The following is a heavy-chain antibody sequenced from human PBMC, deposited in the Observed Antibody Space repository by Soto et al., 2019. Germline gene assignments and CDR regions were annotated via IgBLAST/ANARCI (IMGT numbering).Heavy chain of an antibody. CDR3: ERQSDYNILTGYWYYFDY. Sequence: GESLKISCKASGYSFSSYWIAWVRQMPGKGLEGMGIIYPGCCDARYSPSFEGQVTISVDTSINTAYLQWRYLKASDSAMYFCERQSDYNILTGYWYYFDYWGHGSMVTVSS. J-gene: IGHJ4*01. V-gene: IGHV5-51*01. D-gene: IGHD3-9*01. CDR1: GYSFSSYW. CDR2: IYPGCCDA.